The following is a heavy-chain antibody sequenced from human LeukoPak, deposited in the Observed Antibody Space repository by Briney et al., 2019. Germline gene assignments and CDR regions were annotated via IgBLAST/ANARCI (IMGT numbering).Heavy chain of an antibody. V-gene: IGHV3-7*01. Sequence: GGSLRFSCAASGFTFSSYWMSWVRQAPGKGLEWVANIKQDGSEKYYVDSVKGRFTISRDNAKNSLYLQMNSLRAEDTAVYYCARGGGNYYDSSGPRFDYWGQGTLVTVSS. CDR3: ARGGGNYYDSSGPRFDY. CDR1: GFTFSSYW. CDR2: IKQDGSEK. D-gene: IGHD3-22*01. J-gene: IGHJ4*02.